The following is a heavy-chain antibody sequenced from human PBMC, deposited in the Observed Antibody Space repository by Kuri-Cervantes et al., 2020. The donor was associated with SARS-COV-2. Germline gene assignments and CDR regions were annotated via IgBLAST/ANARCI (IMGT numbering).Heavy chain of an antibody. D-gene: IGHD3-10*01. V-gene: IGHV1-3*01. CDR2: INAGNGNT. J-gene: IGHJ4*02. CDR3: ARDQTITLVRGLIQTGGYFDF. CDR1: GYTFSNYG. Sequence: ASVKVSCKASGYTFSNYGITWVRQAPGQRLEWMGWINAGNGNTKYSQKFQGRVTITRDTSASTAYMELSSLRSEDTAVYYCARDQTITLVRGLIQTGGYFDFWGQGTLVTVSS.